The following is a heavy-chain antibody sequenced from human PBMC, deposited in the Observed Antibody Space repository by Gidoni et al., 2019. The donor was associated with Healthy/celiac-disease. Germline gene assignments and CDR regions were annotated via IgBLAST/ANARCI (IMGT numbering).Heavy chain of an antibody. V-gene: IGHV3-66*02. Sequence: EVQLVESGGGLVQPGGSLRLSCAASGFTVGSNYMSWVRQAPGKGLEWVSVSYSGGSTYYADSVKGRFTISRDNSKNTLYLQMNSLRAEDTAVYYCAREPYDFWSGSYYMDVWGKGTTVTVSS. CDR1: GFTVGSNY. J-gene: IGHJ6*03. D-gene: IGHD3-3*01. CDR2: SYSGGST. CDR3: AREPYDFWSGSYYMDV.